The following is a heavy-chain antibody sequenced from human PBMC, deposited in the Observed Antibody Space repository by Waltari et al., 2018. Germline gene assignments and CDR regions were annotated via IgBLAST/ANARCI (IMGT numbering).Heavy chain of an antibody. D-gene: IGHD6-13*01. CDR2: IYYSGSN. CDR1: GGSISSYY. V-gene: IGHV4-59*01. J-gene: IGHJ6*02. Sequence: QVQLQESGPGLVKPSETLSLTCTVSGGSISSYYWSWIRQPPGKGLEWIGYIYYSGSNNYNPSLKSRVTISVDTSKNQFSLKLSSVTAADTAVYYCARQNHDGQAAAGRVYYGMDVWGQGTTVTVSS. CDR3: ARQNHDGQAAAGRVYYGMDV.